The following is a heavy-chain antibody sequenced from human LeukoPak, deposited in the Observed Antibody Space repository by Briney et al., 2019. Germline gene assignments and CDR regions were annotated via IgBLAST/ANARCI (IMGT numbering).Heavy chain of an antibody. CDR3: ARDGYDILTGYWN. Sequence: GGSLRLSCAASGFTFSSYGMHWVRQAPGKGLEWVAVIWYGGSNKYYADSVKGRFTISRDNSKNTLYLQMNSLRAEDTAVYYCARDGYDILTGYWNWGQGTLVTVSS. CDR2: IWYGGSNK. V-gene: IGHV3-33*08. J-gene: IGHJ4*02. D-gene: IGHD3-9*01. CDR1: GFTFSSYG.